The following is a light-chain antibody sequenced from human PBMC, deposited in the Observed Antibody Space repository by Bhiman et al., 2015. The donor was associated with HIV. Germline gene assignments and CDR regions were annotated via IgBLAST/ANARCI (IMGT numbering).Light chain of an antibody. CDR1: SSNVGINA. CDR3: AAWDDSLNGVV. CDR2: NND. V-gene: IGLV1-44*01. Sequence: LTQPPSASGTPGQRVTISCSGSSSNVGINAVSWYQHLPGTAPKLLIYNNDRRPSGVPDRFSASKFGTAASLAISWLQADDEADYYCAAWDDSLNGVVFGGGTKLTVL. J-gene: IGLJ2*01.